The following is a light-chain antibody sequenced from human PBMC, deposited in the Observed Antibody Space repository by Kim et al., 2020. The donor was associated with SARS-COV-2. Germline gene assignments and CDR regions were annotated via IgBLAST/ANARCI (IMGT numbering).Light chain of an antibody. Sequence: QPVLTQSPSASASLGASVKLTCTLSSGHSSYAIAWHQQQPEKGPRYLMKVNNDGSHYKGDGIPDRFSGSSSGAERSLTISSLQSEDEADYYCQTWGTGIRGWVFGGGTQLTVL. CDR3: QTWGTGIRGWV. CDR1: SGHSSYA. V-gene: IGLV4-69*02. J-gene: IGLJ3*02. CDR2: VNNDGSH.